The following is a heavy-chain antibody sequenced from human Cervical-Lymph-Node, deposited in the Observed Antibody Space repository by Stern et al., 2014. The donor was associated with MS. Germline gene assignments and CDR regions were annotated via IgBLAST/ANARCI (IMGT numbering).Heavy chain of an antibody. CDR3: ARDRWSTTNCPMDY. V-gene: IGHV3-21*02. J-gene: IGHJ4*02. CDR2: ISTSSRYK. Sequence: EVQLVESGGGLVKPGGSLRLSCTASGFPFGSYTMNWVRQAPGKGLEGGASISTSSRYKFYTDSLKGRCTISRDNARNSLYLQMNSLRVEDTAVYYCARDRWSTTNCPMDYWGQGTLVTVSS. CDR1: GFPFGSYT. D-gene: IGHD2-2*01.